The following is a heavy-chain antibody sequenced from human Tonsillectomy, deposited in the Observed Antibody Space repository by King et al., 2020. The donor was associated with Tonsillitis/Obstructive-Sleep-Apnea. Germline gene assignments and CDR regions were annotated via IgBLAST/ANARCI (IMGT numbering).Heavy chain of an antibody. J-gene: IGHJ4*02. V-gene: IGHV3-11*05. CDR3: ARDFMITFGGVIAPFDY. CDR1: GFTFSDYY. CDR2: ISSSSSYT. Sequence: VQLVESGGGLVKPGGSLRLSCAASGFTFSDYYMSWIRQAPGKGLEWVSYISSSSSYTNYADSVKGRFTISRDNAKNSLDLQMNSLRAEDTAVYYCARDFMITFGGVIAPFDYWGQGTLVTVSS. D-gene: IGHD3-16*02.